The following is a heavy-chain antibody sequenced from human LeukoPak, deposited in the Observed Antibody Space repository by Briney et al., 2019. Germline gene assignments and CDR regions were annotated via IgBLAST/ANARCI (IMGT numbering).Heavy chain of an antibody. V-gene: IGHV1-2*02. Sequence: ASVKVSFKSTGYTFTGYFMHWVRQAPAQGLEWMGFINPNTGGTNYAQKFQGRVTMTRDTSLSTAYMDLSSLRSDETAVYYCAGCRLSNSPKFYTCGEGTLVSVSS. CDR2: INPNTGGT. CDR3: AGCRLSNSPKFYT. J-gene: IGHJ5*02. D-gene: IGHD6-6*01. CDR1: GYTFTGYF.